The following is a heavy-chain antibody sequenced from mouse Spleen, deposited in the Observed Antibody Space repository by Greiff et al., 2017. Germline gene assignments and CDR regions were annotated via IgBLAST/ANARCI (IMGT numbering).Heavy chain of an antibody. CDR1: GYAFSSSW. V-gene: IGHV1-82*01. CDR3: ARGTGTGNWYFDV. CDR2: IYPGDGDT. D-gene: IGHD4-1*01. J-gene: IGHJ1*01. Sequence: VQLQQSGPELVKPGASVKISCKASGYAFSSSWMNWVKQRPGKGLEWIGRIYPGDGDTNYNGKFKGKATLTADKSSSTAYMQLSSLTSEDSAVYFCARGTGTGNWYFDVWGAGTTVTVSS.